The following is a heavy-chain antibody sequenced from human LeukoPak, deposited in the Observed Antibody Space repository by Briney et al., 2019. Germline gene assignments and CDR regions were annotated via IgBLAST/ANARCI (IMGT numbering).Heavy chain of an antibody. CDR3: ARDHLVDYNILTGYPLVAFDI. Sequence: SETLSLTCTVSGGSISSYYWSWIRQPPGKGLEWIGYIYYSGSTNYKSSLKSRVTISVDTSKNQFSLKLSSVTAADTAVYYCARDHLVDYNILTGYPLVAFDIWGQGTMVTVSS. CDR2: IYYSGST. D-gene: IGHD3-9*01. V-gene: IGHV4-59*12. CDR1: GGSISSYY. J-gene: IGHJ3*02.